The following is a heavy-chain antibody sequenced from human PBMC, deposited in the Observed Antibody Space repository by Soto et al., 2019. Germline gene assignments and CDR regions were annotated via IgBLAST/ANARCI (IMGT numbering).Heavy chain of an antibody. CDR1: GGSISSYY. CDR2: IYYSGST. CDR3: ASSGGYYDFWSGYYKGDWYFDL. Sequence: SETLSLTCTVSGGSISSYYWSWIRQPPGKGLEWIGYIYYSGSTNYNPSLKSRVTISVDTSKSQFSLKLSSVTAADTAVYYCASSGGYYDFWSGYYKGDWYFDLWGRGTLVTVSS. J-gene: IGHJ2*01. D-gene: IGHD3-3*01. V-gene: IGHV4-59*01.